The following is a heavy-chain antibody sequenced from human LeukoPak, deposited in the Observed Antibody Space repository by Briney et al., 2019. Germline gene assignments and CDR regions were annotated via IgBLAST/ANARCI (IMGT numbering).Heavy chain of an antibody. CDR1: GFTFSTSS. Sequence: GGSLRLSCAASGFTFSTSSMNWVRQAPGKGLEWISYIRGSSTTIYYADSVKGRFTISRDNAKNSVYLQMDSLRAEDTAVYFCARDSRSHCGTAACYAPYFDYGGQGTLVTVSS. D-gene: IGHD3-16*01. CDR2: IRGSSTTI. V-gene: IGHV3-48*01. CDR3: ARDSRSHCGTAACYAPYFDY. J-gene: IGHJ4*02.